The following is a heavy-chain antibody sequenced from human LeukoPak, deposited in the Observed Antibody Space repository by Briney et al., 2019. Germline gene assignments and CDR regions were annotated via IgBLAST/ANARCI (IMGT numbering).Heavy chain of an antibody. J-gene: IGHJ4*02. CDR1: GGSISSGDYY. V-gene: IGHV4-30-4*01. CDR3: ARDLYYDSSGSFDY. D-gene: IGHD3-22*01. Sequence: SQTLSLTCTVSGGSISSGDYYWSWIRQPPGKGLEWLGYIYYSGSTYYNPSLKSRVTISVDTSKNQFSLKLSSVTAADTAVYYCARDLYYDSSGSFDYWGQGTLVTVSS. CDR2: IYYSGST.